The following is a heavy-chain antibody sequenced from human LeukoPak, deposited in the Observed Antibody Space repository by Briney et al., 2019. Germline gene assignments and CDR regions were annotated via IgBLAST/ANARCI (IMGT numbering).Heavy chain of an antibody. CDR1: GGSISSYY. CDR3: ARAKLWSDSYFDY. D-gene: IGHD5-18*01. Sequence: TSETLSLTCTVSGGSISSYYWSWIGQPPGKGLEWIGYIYYSGSTNYNPSLKSRVTISVDTSKNQFSLKLSSVTAADTAVYYCARAKLWSDSYFDYWGQGTLVTVSS. CDR2: IYYSGST. J-gene: IGHJ4*02. V-gene: IGHV4-59*12.